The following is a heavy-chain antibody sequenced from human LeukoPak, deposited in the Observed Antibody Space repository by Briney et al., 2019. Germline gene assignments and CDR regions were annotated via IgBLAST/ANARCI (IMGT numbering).Heavy chain of an antibody. CDR2: IIPILGIA. J-gene: IGHJ4*02. D-gene: IGHD3-22*01. V-gene: IGHV1-69*04. CDR3: ARDYDSSGYYDY. CDR1: GGTFSSYA. Sequence: SVKVSCKASGGTFSSYAISWVRQAPGQGLEWMGRIIPILGIANYAQKFQGRVTIAADKSTSTAYMELSSLRSEDTAVYYCARDYDSSGYYDYWGQGTLVTVSS.